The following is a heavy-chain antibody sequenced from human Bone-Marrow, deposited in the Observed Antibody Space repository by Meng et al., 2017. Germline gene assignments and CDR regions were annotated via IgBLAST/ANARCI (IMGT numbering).Heavy chain of an antibody. CDR1: GYTFTNND. CDR3: ASPRAQQPTAYYYYYGMDV. D-gene: IGHD6-13*01. CDR2: IIPIFGTA. V-gene: IGHV1-69*13. Sequence: SVKVSCKTSGYTFTNNDINWVRQAPGQGLEWMGGIIPIFGTANYAQKFQGRVTITADESTSTAYMELSSLRSEDTAVYYCASPRAQQPTAYYYYYGMDVWGQGTTVTVSS. J-gene: IGHJ6*02.